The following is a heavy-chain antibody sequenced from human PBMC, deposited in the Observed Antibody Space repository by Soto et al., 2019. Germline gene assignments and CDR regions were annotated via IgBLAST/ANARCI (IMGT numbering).Heavy chain of an antibody. CDR3: AREFCSGGNCYTYYFDP. J-gene: IGHJ5*02. CDR2: INTDGSNT. V-gene: IGHV3-74*01. Sequence: GGSLRLSCAASGLTFNRYWMHWVRRAPGKGLVWVSHINTDGSNTNYADSVKGRFTISRDNAKSTLFLQMNSLRDEDTAVYYCAREFCSGGNCYTYYFDPWGQGIPVTVSS. D-gene: IGHD2-15*01. CDR1: GLTFNRYW.